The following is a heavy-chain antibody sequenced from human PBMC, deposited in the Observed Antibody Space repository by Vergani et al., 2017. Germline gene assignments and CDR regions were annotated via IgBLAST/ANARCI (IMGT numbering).Heavy chain of an antibody. D-gene: IGHD3-10*01. Sequence: QVQLQESGPGLVKPSQTLSLTCTVSGGSISSGSYYWSWIRQPAGKGLEWIGRIYTSGSPNYNPSLKSRVTISVDPSKNQFSLKLSSVTAADTAVYYCARESWYYYGSGFSRLYYFDYWGQGTLVTVSS. CDR1: GGSISSGSYY. V-gene: IGHV4-61*02. CDR3: ARESWYYYGSGFSRLYYFDY. CDR2: IYTSGSP. J-gene: IGHJ4*02.